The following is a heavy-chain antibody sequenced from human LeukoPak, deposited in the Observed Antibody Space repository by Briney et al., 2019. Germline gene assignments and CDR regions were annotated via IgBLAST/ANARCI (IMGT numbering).Heavy chain of an antibody. J-gene: IGHJ4*02. Sequence: SETLSLTCAVYAGSFSGYYWSWIRQPPGKGLEWIREINHSGSTNYNPSLKSRVTISVDTSKNQFSLKLSSVTAADTAVYYCARRGRIAAAGYFDYWGQGTLVTVSS. CDR2: INHSGST. CDR1: AGSFSGYY. V-gene: IGHV4-34*01. CDR3: ARRGRIAAAGYFDY. D-gene: IGHD6-13*01.